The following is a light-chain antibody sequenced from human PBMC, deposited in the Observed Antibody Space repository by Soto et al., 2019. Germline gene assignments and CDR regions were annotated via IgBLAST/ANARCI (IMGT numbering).Light chain of an antibody. CDR2: AAS. V-gene: IGKV1-39*01. Sequence: DIQMTQSPSSLSASVGDRVTITCRASQSITNYVNWYQQKVGKAPKLLIYAASSLQSGVPSRFGGSGSGTVFTLTISGLQPEDSATYFCQESSSVPSTFGGGTKLEIK. CDR1: QSITNY. J-gene: IGKJ4*01. CDR3: QESSSVPST.